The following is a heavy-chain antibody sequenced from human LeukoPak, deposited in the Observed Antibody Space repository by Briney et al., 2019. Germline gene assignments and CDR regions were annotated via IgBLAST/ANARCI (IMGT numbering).Heavy chain of an antibody. CDR2: INPSGGST. Sequence: ASVKVSCKASGGTFSSYAISWVRQAPGQGLEWMGIINPSGGSTSYAQKFQGRVTMTRDTSTSTVYMELRSLRSDDTAVYYCARTPPPYSSSWYFDYWGQGTLVTVSS. V-gene: IGHV1-46*01. J-gene: IGHJ4*02. D-gene: IGHD6-13*01. CDR1: GGTFSSYA. CDR3: ARTPPPYSSSWYFDY.